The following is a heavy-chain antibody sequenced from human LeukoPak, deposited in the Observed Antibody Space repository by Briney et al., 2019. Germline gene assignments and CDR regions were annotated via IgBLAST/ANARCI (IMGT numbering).Heavy chain of an antibody. CDR3: ASPGVDIVATIQGGPYYYYYYMDV. D-gene: IGHD5-12*01. CDR2: IIPIFGTA. V-gene: IGHV1-69*05. J-gene: IGHJ6*03. CDR1: GGTFSSYA. Sequence: GASVKVSCKASGGTFSSYAISWVRQAPGQGLEWMGGIIPIFGTANYAQKFQGRVTITTDESTSTAYMELSSLRSEDTAVYYCASPGVDIVATIQGGPYYYYYYMDVWGKGTTVTVSS.